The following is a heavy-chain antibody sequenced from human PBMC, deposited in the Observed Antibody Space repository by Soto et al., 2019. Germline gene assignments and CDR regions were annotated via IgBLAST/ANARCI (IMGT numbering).Heavy chain of an antibody. V-gene: IGHV3-23*01. D-gene: IGHD5-12*01. Sequence: EVQLLESGGGLVRPGGSLTISCVVSGLSSRSQAMYGVRQAPGRGLEWVAGISGGGYTAYYPDSVRGRFIISRDNSKNTVYLQIDNLRVDDTAVYYCAKAQWVATIKSNFDYWGQGTLVTVAS. CDR3: AKAQWVATIKSNFDY. J-gene: IGHJ4*02. CDR2: ISGGGYTA. CDR1: GLSSRSQA.